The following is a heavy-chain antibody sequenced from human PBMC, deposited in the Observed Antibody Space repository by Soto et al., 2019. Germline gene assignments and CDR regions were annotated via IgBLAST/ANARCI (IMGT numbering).Heavy chain of an antibody. V-gene: IGHV1-2*02. D-gene: IGHD6-6*01. CDR3: AKDLTRQLAYWLDP. J-gene: IGHJ5*02. Sequence: ASVKVSCKASGFSFTGYYIHRLRQAPGQGLEWMGWINAHSGGTEYAQKFQGRVTLTRDTSIATAYLTLTSLTSDGTALYYCAKDLTRQLAYWLDPWGQGTQVTVSS. CDR2: INAHSGGT. CDR1: GFSFTGYY.